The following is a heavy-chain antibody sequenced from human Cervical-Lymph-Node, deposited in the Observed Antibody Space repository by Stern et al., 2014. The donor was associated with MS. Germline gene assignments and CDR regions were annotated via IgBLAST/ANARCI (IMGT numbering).Heavy chain of an antibody. V-gene: IGHV3-64*01. CDR1: GFTFSSYA. J-gene: IGHJ2*01. CDR3: ARGVTYCGGDCYGWYFDL. CDR2: ISSYGSST. Sequence: EVHLVESGGGLVKPGGSLRLSCAASGFTFSSYAMHWVRQAPGQGLESVSVISSYGSSTYYANSVKGRFTIARDNSKNTLYLHMGSLRVEDMAVYYCARGVTYCGGDCYGWYFDLWGRGTLVTVSS. D-gene: IGHD2-21*02.